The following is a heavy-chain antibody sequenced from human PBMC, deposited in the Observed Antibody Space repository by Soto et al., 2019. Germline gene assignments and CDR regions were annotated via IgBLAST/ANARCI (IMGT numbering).Heavy chain of an antibody. CDR2: ISGSGGST. CDR3: AKASPCSGGSCYKGWFDL. V-gene: IGHV3-23*01. Sequence: GGSLRLSCAASGFTFSSYAMSWVRQAPGRGLEWVSAISGSGGSTYYADSVKGRFTISRDNSKNTLYLQMNSLRAEDTAVYYCAKASPCSGGSCYKGWFDLWGQGTLVTVSS. CDR1: GFTFSSYA. D-gene: IGHD2-15*01. J-gene: IGHJ5*02.